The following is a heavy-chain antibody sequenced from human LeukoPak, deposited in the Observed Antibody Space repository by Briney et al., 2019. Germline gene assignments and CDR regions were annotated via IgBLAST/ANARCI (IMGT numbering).Heavy chain of an antibody. V-gene: IGHV4-59*08. CDR1: GGSISSYY. CDR3: ARLGRGCSGYDQPGIAAAGFSFDP. D-gene: IGHD6-13*01. J-gene: IGHJ5*02. Sequence: PSETLSLTCTVSGGSISSYYWSWIRQPPGKGLEWIGYIYYSGSTNYNPSLKRRVTISVDTSKDQFSLKLSSVTAADTAVYYCARLGRGCSGYDQPGIAAAGFSFDPWGQGTLVTVSS. CDR2: IYYSGST.